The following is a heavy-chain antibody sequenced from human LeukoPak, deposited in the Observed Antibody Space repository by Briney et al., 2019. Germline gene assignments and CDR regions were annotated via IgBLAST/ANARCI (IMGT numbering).Heavy chain of an antibody. V-gene: IGHV1-69*05. D-gene: IGHD5-12*01. Sequence: SVKVSCKASGGTFSSYAISWVRQAPGQGLEWKGRIIPIFGTANYAQKFQGRVTITTDESTSTAYMELSSLRSEDTAVYYCARAHYSGYDYFDYWGQGTLVTVSS. J-gene: IGHJ4*02. CDR2: IIPIFGTA. CDR1: GGTFSSYA. CDR3: ARAHYSGYDYFDY.